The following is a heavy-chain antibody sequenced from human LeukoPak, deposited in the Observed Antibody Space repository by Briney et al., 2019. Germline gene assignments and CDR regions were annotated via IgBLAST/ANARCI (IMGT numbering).Heavy chain of an antibody. V-gene: IGHV1-2*02. CDR2: INPNSGGT. CDR3: AKGRYSSSWYDAFDI. D-gene: IGHD6-13*01. J-gene: IGHJ3*02. Sequence: ASVKVSCKASGYTFTGYYMHWVRQAPGQGLEWMGWINPNSGGTNYAQKFQGRVTMTRDTSISTAYMELSSLRSEDTAVYYCAKGRYSSSWYDAFDIWGQGTMVTVSS. CDR1: GYTFTGYY.